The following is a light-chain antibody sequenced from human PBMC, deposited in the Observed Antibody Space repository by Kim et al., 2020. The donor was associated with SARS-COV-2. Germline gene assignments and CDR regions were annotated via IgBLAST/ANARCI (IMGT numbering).Light chain of an antibody. CDR3: QQGNSVPFT. CDR2: AAS. V-gene: IGKV1D-12*01. J-gene: IGKJ3*01. Sequence: DIQMTQSPSSVSASVGDRVTITCRASQGISRWLAWYQQKPGKAPKLLIYAASSLQSGVPSRFSGSGSGTEFTLTISSLQPEDSATYYCQQGNSVPFTWGTGTKVDIK. CDR1: QGISRW.